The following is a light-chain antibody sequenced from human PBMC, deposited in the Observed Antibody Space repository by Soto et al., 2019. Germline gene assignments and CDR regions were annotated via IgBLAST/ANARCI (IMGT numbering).Light chain of an antibody. J-gene: IGKJ2*01. CDR3: QQSYTTPYT. CDR1: QSISSY. CDR2: AAS. V-gene: IGKV1-39*01. Sequence: DIQMTQSPSSLSASVGDRVTITCRASQSISSYLNWYQQKPGKAPKLLIYAASSLQSGVPSRFSGSGSGTDFTLTISSLQPEVFATYFCQQSYTTPYTFGQGTKLEIK.